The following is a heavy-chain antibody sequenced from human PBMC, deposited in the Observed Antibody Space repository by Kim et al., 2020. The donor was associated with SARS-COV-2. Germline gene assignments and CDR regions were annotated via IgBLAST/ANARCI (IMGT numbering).Heavy chain of an antibody. D-gene: IGHD6-13*01. J-gene: IGHJ6*02. CDR1: GYTFTSYD. CDR2: MNPNSGNT. V-gene: IGHV1-8*01. CDR3: ARYLSSHGGYGMDV. Sequence: ASVKVSCKASGYTFTSYDINWVRQATGQGLEWMGWMNPNSGNTGYAQKFQGRVTMTRNTSISTAYMELSSLRSEDTAVYYCARYLSSHGGYGMDVWGQGTTVTVSS.